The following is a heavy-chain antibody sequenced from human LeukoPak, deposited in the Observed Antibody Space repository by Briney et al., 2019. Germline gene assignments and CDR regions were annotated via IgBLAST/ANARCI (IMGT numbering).Heavy chain of an antibody. CDR1: GGTFSNFA. Sequence: SVKVSCKASGGTFSNFAISWVRQAPGQGLEWMGRIIPILGISNYAQKFQGRVTITADKSTSTAYMELSSLRFEDTAVYYCARLMVGATSYWGQGTLVTVSS. D-gene: IGHD1-26*01. J-gene: IGHJ4*02. V-gene: IGHV1-69*04. CDR3: ARLMVGATSY. CDR2: IIPILGIS.